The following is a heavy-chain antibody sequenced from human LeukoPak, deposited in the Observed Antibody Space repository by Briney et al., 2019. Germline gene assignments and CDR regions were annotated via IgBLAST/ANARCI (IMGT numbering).Heavy chain of an antibody. CDR1: GGSFSAYY. D-gene: IGHD5-18*01. CDR3: APRGDIEHSYVYGKWFDP. CDR2: INHSGSS. V-gene: IGHV4-34*01. J-gene: IGHJ5*02. Sequence: SETLSLTCAVYGGSFSAYYWTWIRQPPGKGLEWIGEINHSGSSNYNSSLRSRVTISVDTSYKQFSLRLSSATAADTAVYYCAPRGDIEHSYVYGKWFDPWGQGTRVTVSS.